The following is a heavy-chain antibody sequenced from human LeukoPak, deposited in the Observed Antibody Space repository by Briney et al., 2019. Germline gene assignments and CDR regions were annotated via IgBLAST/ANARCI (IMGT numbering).Heavy chain of an antibody. Sequence: GGSLRLSCAASGFTFSSYTMNWVRQAPGKGLQSVSSISSSSSYIYYADSVKGRFTISRDNAKNSLYLQMNSLRAEDTAVYYCARNKKGDRYTYGHDYWGQGTLVTVSS. D-gene: IGHD5-18*01. V-gene: IGHV3-21*01. CDR2: ISSSSSYI. J-gene: IGHJ4*02. CDR3: ARNKKGDRYTYGHDY. CDR1: GFTFSSYT.